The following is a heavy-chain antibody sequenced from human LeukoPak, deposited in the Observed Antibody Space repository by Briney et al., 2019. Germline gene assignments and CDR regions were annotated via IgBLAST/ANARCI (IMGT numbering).Heavy chain of an antibody. Sequence: PGGSLRLSCAASGFTFSSYAMSWVRQAPGKGLEWVSAISGSGGSTCYADSVKGRFTISRDNSKNTLYLQMNSLRAEDTAVYYCAKLPRRIAATNNWFDPWGQGTLVTVSS. J-gene: IGHJ5*02. D-gene: IGHD6-13*01. CDR1: GFTFSSYA. CDR2: ISGSGGST. CDR3: AKLPRRIAATNNWFDP. V-gene: IGHV3-23*01.